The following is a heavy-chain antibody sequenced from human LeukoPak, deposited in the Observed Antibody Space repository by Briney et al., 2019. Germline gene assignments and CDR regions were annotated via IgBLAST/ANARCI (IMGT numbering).Heavy chain of an antibody. V-gene: IGHV4-59*08. Sequence: SETLSLTCTVSGGSISSYYWSWIRQPPGKGLEWIGYIYYSGSTNYNPSLKSRVTISVDTSKNQFSLKLSSVTAADTAVYYCAWSSADYYYYGMDVWGQGATVTVSS. CDR2: IYYSGST. D-gene: IGHD1-26*01. CDR1: GGSISSYY. J-gene: IGHJ6*02. CDR3: AWSSADYYYYGMDV.